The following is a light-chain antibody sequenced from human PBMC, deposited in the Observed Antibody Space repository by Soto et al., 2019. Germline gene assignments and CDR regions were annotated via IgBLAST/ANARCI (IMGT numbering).Light chain of an antibody. Sequence: EKVMTQSPATLSVSPGERVTLSCRASQSVVTNLAWYQQKPGQAPRLLISGASTRATGIPDRFIDSGSGTEFTLTITSLQSEDFAVYYCQHYNDLPLTFGQGTKVEIK. CDR2: GAS. V-gene: IGKV3-15*01. CDR3: QHYNDLPLT. J-gene: IGKJ1*01. CDR1: QSVVTN.